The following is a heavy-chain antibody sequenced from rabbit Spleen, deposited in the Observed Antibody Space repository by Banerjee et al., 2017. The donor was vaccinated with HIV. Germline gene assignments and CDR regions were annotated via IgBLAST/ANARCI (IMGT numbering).Heavy chain of an antibody. D-gene: IGHD1-1*01. CDR3: ARDLVGVIGWNFYL. CDR2: IDPVFGIT. Sequence: QQLEESGGGLVQPGGSLKLSCKASGFDFSSYGVSWVRQAPGKGLEWIGYIDPVFGITYYANWVNGRFPISSHNAQNTLYLQLNSLTAADTATYFCARDLVGVIGWNFYLWGPGPLVTVS. V-gene: IGHV1S7*01. J-gene: IGHJ4*01. CDR1: GFDFSSYG.